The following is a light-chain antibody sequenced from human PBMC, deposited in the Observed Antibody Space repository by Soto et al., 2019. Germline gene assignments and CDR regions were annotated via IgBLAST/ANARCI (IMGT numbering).Light chain of an antibody. Sequence: EIVLTQSPGTLSLSPGERATLSCRASQSVSSSYLAWYQQKPGQAPRLLIYGASSRATGIPDRFSGSGSGTDFTLTISRLEPEEVAVYYWQQYGSSPPYTFGQGTKLEIK. CDR1: QSVSSSY. J-gene: IGKJ2*01. V-gene: IGKV3-20*01. CDR2: GAS. CDR3: QQYGSSPPYT.